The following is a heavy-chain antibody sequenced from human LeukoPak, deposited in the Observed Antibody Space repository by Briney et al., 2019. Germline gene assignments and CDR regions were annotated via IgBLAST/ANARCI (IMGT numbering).Heavy chain of an antibody. V-gene: IGHV3-30*18. J-gene: IGHJ4*02. D-gene: IGHD6-19*01. Sequence: GGSLRLSCAASGFTFSSYGMHWVRQAPGRGLEWVAVISYDGSNKYYADSVQGRFTISRDNSKNTLYLQMNSLRAEDTAVYYCAKDSLLYGTGSYFDYWGQGTLATVSS. CDR2: ISYDGSNK. CDR1: GFTFSSYG. CDR3: AKDSLLYGTGSYFDY.